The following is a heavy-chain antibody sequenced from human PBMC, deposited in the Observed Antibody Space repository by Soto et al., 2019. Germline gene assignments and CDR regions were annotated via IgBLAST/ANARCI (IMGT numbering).Heavy chain of an antibody. D-gene: IGHD5-12*01. CDR1: GFMFSNHG. Sequence: GGSLRLSCAASGFMFSNHGMHWVRQAPGKGLEWVAVIWSDGNNRYYADSVKGRFTISRDNSKNTLYLQMNSLRAEDTAVYYCHGYGYWGQGTLVTVSS. CDR2: IWSDGNNR. CDR3: HGYGY. V-gene: IGHV3-33*01. J-gene: IGHJ4*02.